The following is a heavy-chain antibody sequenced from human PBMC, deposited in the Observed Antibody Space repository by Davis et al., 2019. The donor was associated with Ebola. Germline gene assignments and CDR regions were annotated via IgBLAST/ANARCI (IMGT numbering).Heavy chain of an antibody. CDR2: ISFDGSNK. J-gene: IGHJ4*02. Sequence: GESLKISCAASGFTFSSYAMHWVRQAPGKGLEWVAVISFDGSNKYYADSVKGRFTISRDNSKNTLYLQMNSLRAEDTAVYYCARVYVSSSWYVKGVFDYWGQGTLVTVSS. D-gene: IGHD6-13*01. V-gene: IGHV3-30*04. CDR1: GFTFSSYA. CDR3: ARVYVSSSWYVKGVFDY.